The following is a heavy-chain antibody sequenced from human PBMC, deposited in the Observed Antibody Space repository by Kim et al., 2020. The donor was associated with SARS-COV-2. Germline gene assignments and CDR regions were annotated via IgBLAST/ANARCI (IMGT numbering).Heavy chain of an antibody. CDR3: ATIGPVGGIYYLGWFDP. V-gene: IGHV1-24*01. CDR2: FDPEDGET. D-gene: IGHD3-10*01. Sequence: ASVKVSCKVSGYTLTELSMHWVRQAPGKGLEWMGGFDPEDGETIYAQKFQGRVTMTEDTSTDTAYMELSSLRSEDTAVYYCATIGPVGGIYYLGWFDPWGQGTLVTVSS. CDR1: GYTLTELS. J-gene: IGHJ5*02.